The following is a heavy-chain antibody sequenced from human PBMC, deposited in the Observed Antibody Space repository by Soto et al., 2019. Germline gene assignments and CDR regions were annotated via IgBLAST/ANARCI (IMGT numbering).Heavy chain of an antibody. V-gene: IGHV3-74*01. CDR3: ARGDRGAFDL. CDR2: IHRDGSST. J-gene: IGHJ3*01. CDR1: GFTFSYYW. Sequence: EVQLVESGGGLVRPGGSLRLSCAASGFTFSYYWMHWVRQAPGKGLVWVSRIHRDGSSTTYADFVKGRFIISRDNARNTVDLQMNSVRVEDTAVYYCARGDRGAFDLWGQGTVVTVSS. D-gene: IGHD1-26*01.